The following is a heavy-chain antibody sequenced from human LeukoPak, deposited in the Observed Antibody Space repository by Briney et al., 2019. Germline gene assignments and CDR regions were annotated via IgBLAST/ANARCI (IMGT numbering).Heavy chain of an antibody. Sequence: GGSLRLSCAASGFTFSSYSMNWVRQAPGKGLEWVSSISSSSSYIYYADSVKGRFTISRDNAKNSLYLQMNSLRAEDTVVYYCAKKAGFCNSGDCLSGFDIWGQGTMVTVSS. CDR3: AKKAGFCNSGDCLSGFDI. J-gene: IGHJ3*02. CDR2: ISSSSSYI. CDR1: GFTFSSYS. D-gene: IGHD2-21*02. V-gene: IGHV3-21*01.